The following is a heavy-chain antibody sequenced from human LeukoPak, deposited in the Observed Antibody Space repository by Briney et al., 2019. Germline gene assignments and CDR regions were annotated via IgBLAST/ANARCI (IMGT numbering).Heavy chain of an antibody. V-gene: IGHV4-4*07. CDR1: GASISTSY. CDR2: IYNSGIT. D-gene: IGHD6-13*01. Sequence: PSETLSLTCTVSGASISTSYLSWIRQPAGRGLEWIGRIYNSGITNYNPSLKSRVTMSVDTSKSQCSLKLSSVTAADTAVYYCAKEGAAPGPDFDYWGQGILVTVSS. J-gene: IGHJ4*02. CDR3: AKEGAAPGPDFDY.